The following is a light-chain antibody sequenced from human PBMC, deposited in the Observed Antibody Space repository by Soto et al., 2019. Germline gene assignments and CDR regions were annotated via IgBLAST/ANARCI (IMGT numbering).Light chain of an antibody. V-gene: IGKV3-20*01. J-gene: IGKJ2*01. CDR2: DAS. Sequence: EIVLTQSPGTLSLSPGERATLSCRASQSVSGSYLAWYQQKPGQAPRLLIYDASTRATGIPDRFSGSGSGTDFPLTISRLEPEDFAVYYCQRYGSSLHTFGQGTKLEIK. CDR1: QSVSGSY. CDR3: QRYGSSLHT.